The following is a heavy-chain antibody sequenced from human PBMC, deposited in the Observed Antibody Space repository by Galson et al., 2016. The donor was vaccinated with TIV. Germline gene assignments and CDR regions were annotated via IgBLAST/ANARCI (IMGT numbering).Heavy chain of an antibody. CDR1: GFIFIDYG. J-gene: IGHJ3*02. V-gene: IGHV3-30*03. CDR3: VLPMLYGFGI. D-gene: IGHD3-10*02. Sequence: SLRLSCAASGFIFIDYGMNWVRQAPGKGLEWVAVISYDGSNQHYRDSVKGRFTISRDNSTNTLYLQMKSLRVEDTAVYYCVLPMLYGFGIWGQGTMVTVSS. CDR2: ISYDGSNQ.